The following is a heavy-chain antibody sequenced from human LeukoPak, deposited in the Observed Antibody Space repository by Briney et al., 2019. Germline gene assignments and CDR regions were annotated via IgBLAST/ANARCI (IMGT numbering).Heavy chain of an antibody. J-gene: IGHJ4*02. CDR1: GFNFGEYG. CDR2: ISSRSDIT. Sequence: PGGSLRLSCTASGFNFGEYGMSWVRQAPGKGLEWVSYISSRSDITYYADSVKGRFTISRDNAKNSLYLQMNSLRADDTAVYYCARDALFADTSAYYYDYWGQGTLVTVSS. CDR3: ARDALFADTSAYYYDY. V-gene: IGHV3-48*01. D-gene: IGHD3-16*01.